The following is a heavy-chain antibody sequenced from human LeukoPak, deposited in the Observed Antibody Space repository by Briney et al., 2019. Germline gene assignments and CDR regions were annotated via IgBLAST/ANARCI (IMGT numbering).Heavy chain of an antibody. CDR1: GFSFSSYD. CDR2: IGSGGDT. D-gene: IGHD6-19*01. V-gene: IGHV3-13*01. CDR3: AGAVAGTDEIDS. Sequence: GGSLRLSCAGSGFSFSSYDMLWVRQAPGKGLEWVSAIGSGGDTYYAGYVKGRFTISGATAKNSFYLQMNSLSGGDRAVYFCAGAVAGTDEIDSWGQGTLVTVSS. J-gene: IGHJ4*02.